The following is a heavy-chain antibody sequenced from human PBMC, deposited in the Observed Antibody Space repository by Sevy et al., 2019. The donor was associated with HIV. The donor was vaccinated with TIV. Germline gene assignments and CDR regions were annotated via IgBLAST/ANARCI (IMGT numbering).Heavy chain of an antibody. D-gene: IGHD3-3*01. Sequence: SETLSLTCAVYGGSFSGYYWSWIRQPPGKGLEWIGEINHSGSTNYNPSLKSRVTISVDTSKNQFSLKLSSVTAADTAVYYCARLYDFLSGYRGGFDYWGQGTLVTVSS. CDR2: INHSGST. CDR3: ARLYDFLSGYRGGFDY. J-gene: IGHJ4*02. V-gene: IGHV4-34*01. CDR1: GGSFSGYY.